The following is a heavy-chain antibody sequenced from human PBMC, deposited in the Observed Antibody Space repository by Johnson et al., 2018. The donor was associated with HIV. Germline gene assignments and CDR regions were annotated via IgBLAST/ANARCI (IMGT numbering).Heavy chain of an antibody. D-gene: IGHD3-10*01. CDR2: ISYDGSKK. Sequence: QEQLVESGGGVVQPGRSLRPSCAASGLTFSSYGMHWVRPAPGTGLAWVAVISYDGSKKYYAGSVKGRFTISRNNSKATFYLQMHSLRAEDTAVYYCAKAPYGSGIRPGAFDIWGQGTMVTVSS. V-gene: IGHV3-30*18. J-gene: IGHJ3*02. CDR3: AKAPYGSGIRPGAFDI. CDR1: GLTFSSYG.